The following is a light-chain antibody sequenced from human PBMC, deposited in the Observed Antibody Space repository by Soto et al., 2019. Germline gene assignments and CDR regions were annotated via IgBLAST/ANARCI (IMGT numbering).Light chain of an antibody. CDR1: SSDIGAYEY. V-gene: IGLV2-14*03. Sequence: QSALTQPASVSGSPGQSITISCTGTSSDIGAYEYVSWYQQHPDKAPKLMIYDVNNRPPGVPNRFSGSKSGNTASLTISGLQAQYDADYYCRSYTHSRIRLFAPGTKVTVL. CDR3: RSYTHSRIRL. J-gene: IGLJ1*01. CDR2: DVN.